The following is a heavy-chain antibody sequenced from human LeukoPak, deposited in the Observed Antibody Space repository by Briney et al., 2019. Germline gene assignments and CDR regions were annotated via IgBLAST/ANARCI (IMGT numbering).Heavy chain of an antibody. J-gene: IGHJ4*02. D-gene: IGHD4-11*01. V-gene: IGHV3-7*01. CDR3: ARDTTGLDY. CDR1: GFTFRLYW. CDR2: IKEDGSEK. Sequence: GGSLRVSCAASGFTFRLYWMTWVRQAPGKGLEWVASIKEDGSEKYYVDSVKGRFTISRDNAKNSLYLQMNSLRAEDTAVYYCARDTTGLDYWGQGTLVTVSS.